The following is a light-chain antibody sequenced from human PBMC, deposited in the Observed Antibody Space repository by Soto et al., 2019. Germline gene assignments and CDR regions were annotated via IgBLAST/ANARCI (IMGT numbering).Light chain of an antibody. Sequence: DIQMTQSPSTLSASVGDRVTITCRASPSISSWLAWYQQKPGKAPKLLIYKASSLESGVPSRFSGSGSGTEFTLPISSLQPDDFATYYCQQYNSYPLTFGGGTKVEIK. CDR3: QQYNSYPLT. J-gene: IGKJ4*01. V-gene: IGKV1-5*03. CDR1: PSISSW. CDR2: KAS.